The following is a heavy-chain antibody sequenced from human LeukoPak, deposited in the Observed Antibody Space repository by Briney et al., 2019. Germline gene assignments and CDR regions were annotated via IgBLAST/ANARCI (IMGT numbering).Heavy chain of an antibody. V-gene: IGHV1-46*01. CDR2: INPSAGTT. CDR1: GYTFTSHY. J-gene: IGHJ4*02. Sequence: ASVKVSCRASGYTFTSHYMHWVRQAPGQGLEWMGVINPSAGTTTYPQKFQGRVTMNRDTSTSTVYMELSSLKSEDTAVYYYAAPGASGFVGNFWSGLLDFWGQGTLVTVSS. CDR3: AAPGASGFVGNFWSGLLDF. D-gene: IGHD3-3*01.